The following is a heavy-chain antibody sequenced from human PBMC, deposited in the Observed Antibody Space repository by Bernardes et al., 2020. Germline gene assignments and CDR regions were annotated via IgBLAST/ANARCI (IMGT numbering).Heavy chain of an antibody. J-gene: IGHJ4*02. CDR2: INHSGST. CDR3: ARASPNPSIAVAGTVDY. CDR1: GGSFSGYY. V-gene: IGHV4-34*01. Sequence: SETLSLTCAVYGGSFSGYYWSWIRQPPGKGLEWIGEINHSGSTNYNPSLKSRVTISVDTSKNQFSLKLSSVTAADTAVYYCARASPNPSIAVAGTVDYWGQGTLVTVSS. D-gene: IGHD6-19*01.